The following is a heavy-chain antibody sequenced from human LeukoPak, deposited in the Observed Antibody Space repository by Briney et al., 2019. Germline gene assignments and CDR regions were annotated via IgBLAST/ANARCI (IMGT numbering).Heavy chain of an antibody. D-gene: IGHD3-3*01. V-gene: IGHV3-23*01. J-gene: IGHJ4*02. Sequence: PGGSLRLSCAASGFTFSSYAMSWARQAPGKGLEWVSAISGSGGSTHYADSVKGRFTISRDNSKNTVYLQMSSLRGEDTAVYYCAKGVLRFLEWLPFDYWGQGTLVTVSS. CDR2: ISGSGGST. CDR3: AKGVLRFLEWLPFDY. CDR1: GFTFSSYA.